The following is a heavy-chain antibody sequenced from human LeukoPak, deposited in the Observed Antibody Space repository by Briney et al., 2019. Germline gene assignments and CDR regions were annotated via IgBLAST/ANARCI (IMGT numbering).Heavy chain of an antibody. V-gene: IGHV3-23*01. J-gene: IGHJ4*02. CDR2: ISGSGGST. Sequence: GGSLRLSCAASGFTFSSYAMSWVRQAPGKGLEWVSAISGSGGSTYYADSVKGRFTISRDNSKNTLYLQMNSPRAEDTAVYYCAKDRRYYYDSSGYYLDCWGQGTLVTVSS. CDR1: GFTFSSYA. D-gene: IGHD3-22*01. CDR3: AKDRRYYYDSSGYYLDC.